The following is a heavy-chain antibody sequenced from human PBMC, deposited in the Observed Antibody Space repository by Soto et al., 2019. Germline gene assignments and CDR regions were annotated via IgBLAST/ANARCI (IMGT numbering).Heavy chain of an antibody. CDR2: IIPIFGTA. D-gene: IGHD2-21*02. V-gene: IGHV1-69*13. CDR1: GGTFSSYA. Sequence: GASVKVSCKASGGTFSSYAISWVRQAPGQGLEWMGGIIPIFGTANYAQKFQGRVTITADESTSTAYMELSSLRSEDTAVYYCARGVVTATFAHAFDYWGQGTLVTVSS. CDR3: ARGVVTATFAHAFDY. J-gene: IGHJ4*02.